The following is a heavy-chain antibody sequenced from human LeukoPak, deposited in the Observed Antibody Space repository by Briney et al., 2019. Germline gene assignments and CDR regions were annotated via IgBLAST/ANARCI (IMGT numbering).Heavy chain of an antibody. Sequence: GGSLRLSCEASGFTFSHYWMHWVRQDPGKELVWVSRTNTDGSSTTYVDSVKGRFTISRDNAKNTMYLQMNSLRAEDTAVYYCVPTDSSGLDWGQGALVTVSS. V-gene: IGHV3-74*01. D-gene: IGHD3-22*01. CDR2: TNTDGSST. CDR3: VPTDSSGLD. CDR1: GFTFSHYW. J-gene: IGHJ4*02.